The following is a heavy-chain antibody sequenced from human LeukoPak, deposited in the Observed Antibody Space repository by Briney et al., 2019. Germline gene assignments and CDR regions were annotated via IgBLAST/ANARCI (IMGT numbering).Heavy chain of an antibody. J-gene: IGHJ6*03. CDR3: ARAIAAAGLYYYYYYMDV. V-gene: IGHV4-59*01. D-gene: IGHD6-13*01. Sequence: PSETLSLTCTVSGGSINSYYWSWIRQPPGKGLEWIGYIYYSGSTNYNPSLKSRVTISVDTSKNQFSLKLSSVTAADTAVYYCARAIAAAGLYYYYYYMDVWGKGTTVTISS. CDR2: IYYSGST. CDR1: GGSINSYY.